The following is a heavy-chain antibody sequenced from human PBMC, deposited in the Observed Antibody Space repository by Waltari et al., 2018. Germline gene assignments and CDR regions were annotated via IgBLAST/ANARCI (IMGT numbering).Heavy chain of an antibody. Sequence: QVQLQQWGAGLLKPSETLSLTCAVYGGSFSGYYWSWIRQPPGKGLEWIGEINHSGSTNYNPSLKSRVTISVDTSKNQFSLKLSSVTAADTAVYYWARRGAAKRYYYYMDVWGKGTTVTVSS. J-gene: IGHJ6*03. CDR1: GGSFSGYY. D-gene: IGHD3-10*01. V-gene: IGHV4-34*01. CDR2: INHSGST. CDR3: ARRGAAKRYYYYMDV.